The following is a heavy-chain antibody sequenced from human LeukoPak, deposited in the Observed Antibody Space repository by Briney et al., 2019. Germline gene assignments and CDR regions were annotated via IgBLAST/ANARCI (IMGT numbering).Heavy chain of an antibody. Sequence: GGSLRLSCAASGFTFSSYAMHWVRQAPGKGLEWVSAISGSGGSTYYADSVKGRFTISRDNSKNTLYLQMNSLRAEDTAVYYCAKPYDFWSGYYGDAFDIWGQGTMVTVSS. D-gene: IGHD3-3*01. V-gene: IGHV3-23*01. CDR1: GFTFSSYA. CDR2: ISGSGGST. J-gene: IGHJ3*02. CDR3: AKPYDFWSGYYGDAFDI.